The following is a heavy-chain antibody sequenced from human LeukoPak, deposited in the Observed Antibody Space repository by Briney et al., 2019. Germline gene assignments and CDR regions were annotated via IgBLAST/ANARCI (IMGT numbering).Heavy chain of an antibody. V-gene: IGHV3-7*01. CDR1: GFTFSSYW. D-gene: IGHD6-19*01. J-gene: IGHJ4*02. CDR2: IKQDGSEK. CDR3: ARDYLGSSSGWYPRVY. Sequence: PGRSLRLSCAASGFTFSSYWMSWVRQAPGKGLEWVANIKQDGSEKYYVDSVKGRFTISRDNAKNSLYLQMNSLRAEDTAVYYCARDYLGSSSGWYPRVYWGQGTLVTVSS.